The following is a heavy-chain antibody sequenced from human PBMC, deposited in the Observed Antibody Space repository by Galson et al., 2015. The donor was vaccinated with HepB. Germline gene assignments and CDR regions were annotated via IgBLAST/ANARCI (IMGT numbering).Heavy chain of an antibody. V-gene: IGHV3-23*01. D-gene: IGHD6-19*01. Sequence: SLRLSCAASGFTFSSYAMSWVRQAPGKGLEWVSAISGSGGSAYYADSVKGRFTIPRDNSKNTLYLQMNSLRAEDTAVYYCAKGSGWYMGAYWGQGTLVTVSS. CDR1: GFTFSSYA. J-gene: IGHJ4*02. CDR3: AKGSGWYMGAY. CDR2: ISGSGGSA.